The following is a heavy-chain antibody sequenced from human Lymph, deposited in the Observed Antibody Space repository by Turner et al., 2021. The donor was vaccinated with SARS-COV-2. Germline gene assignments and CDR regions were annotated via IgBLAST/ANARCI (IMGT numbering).Heavy chain of an antibody. CDR1: GGSISSYY. CDR2: IYYSGST. CDR3: ARGFDY. V-gene: IGHV4-59*01. J-gene: IGHJ4*02. Sequence: VQLQESAAGLVKPPEPLSRTCAVAGGSISSYYWCWIRQPPGKGLEWIGYIYYSGSTNYNPTLKSRVTISVDTSKNQFSLKLSSVTAADKAVYYCARGFDYWGQGTLVTVSS.